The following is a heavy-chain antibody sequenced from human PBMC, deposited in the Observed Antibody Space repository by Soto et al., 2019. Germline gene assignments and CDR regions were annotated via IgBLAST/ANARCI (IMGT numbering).Heavy chain of an antibody. D-gene: IGHD2-2*01. Sequence: QVQLQESGPGLVKPSQTLSLTCTVSGGSISSGDYYWSWIRQPPGKGLEWIGYIYYSGSTYYNPSLKSRVTISVDTSKNQFSLKLSSVTAADTAVYYCARYIVVVPAAISVSWFDPGGQGTLVTVSS. J-gene: IGHJ5*02. CDR3: ARYIVVVPAAISVSWFDP. CDR1: GGSISSGDYY. V-gene: IGHV4-30-4*01. CDR2: IYYSGST.